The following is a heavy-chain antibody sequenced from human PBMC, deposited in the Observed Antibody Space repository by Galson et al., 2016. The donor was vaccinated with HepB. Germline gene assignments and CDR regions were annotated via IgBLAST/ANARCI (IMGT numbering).Heavy chain of an antibody. V-gene: IGHV4-39*02. J-gene: IGHJ4*01. CDR1: GGSIRNTNYY. D-gene: IGHD6-13*01. Sequence: SETLSLTCAVSGGSIRNTNYYWGWIRQPPGKGLEWIGHIYYGGSAYYNTSLKSRVTISVDTSNNNFSLRMKSVIATDTAIYFCARDATGYSNSPFKYWGHGTLVTVSS. CDR2: IYYGGSA. CDR3: ARDATGYSNSPFKY.